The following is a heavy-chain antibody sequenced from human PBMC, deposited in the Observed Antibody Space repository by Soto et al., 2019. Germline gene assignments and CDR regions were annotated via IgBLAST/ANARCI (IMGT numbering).Heavy chain of an antibody. V-gene: IGHV3-11*01. CDR2: ISSGGSTI. CDR3: ARDSYFGCSGSCPIDY. CDR1: GFTFSDYY. J-gene: IGHJ4*02. D-gene: IGHD2-15*01. Sequence: GGSLRLSCAASGFTFSDYYMSWIRQAPGKGLEWVSYISSGGSTIYYADSVKGRFTSSRDKAKNSLYLQMNRLRAEDMDVYYCARDSYFGCSGSCPIDYWGQGTLVTVSS.